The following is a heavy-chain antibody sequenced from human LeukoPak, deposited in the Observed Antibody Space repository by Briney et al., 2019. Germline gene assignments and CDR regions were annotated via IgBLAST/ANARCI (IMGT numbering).Heavy chain of an antibody. CDR2: ICSSSSYI. Sequence: GGSLRLSCAASGFTFSSYSMNWVRQAPGKGLEWVSSICSSSSYIYYAHSVKGRFTISRDNAKNSLYLHMNSLRAEDTAVYYCARDPGDSSSYLDYWGQGTLVTVSS. CDR3: ARDPGDSSSYLDY. D-gene: IGHD6-6*01. V-gene: IGHV3-21*01. J-gene: IGHJ4*02. CDR1: GFTFSSYS.